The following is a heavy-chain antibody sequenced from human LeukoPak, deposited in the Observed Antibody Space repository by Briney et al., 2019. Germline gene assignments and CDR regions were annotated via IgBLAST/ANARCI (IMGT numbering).Heavy chain of an antibody. CDR2: IIPIFGTA. J-gene: IGHJ4*02. V-gene: IGHV1-69*13. Sequence: ASVKVSCKASGGTFSSYAISWVRQAPGQGLEWMGGIIPIFGTANYAQKFQGRVTITADESTSTAYMELSSLRSEDTAVYYCARSDYCSGGSCYSDRVYYFDYWGQGTLVTVSS. CDR3: ARSDYCSGGSCYSDRVYYFDY. D-gene: IGHD2-15*01. CDR1: GGTFSSYA.